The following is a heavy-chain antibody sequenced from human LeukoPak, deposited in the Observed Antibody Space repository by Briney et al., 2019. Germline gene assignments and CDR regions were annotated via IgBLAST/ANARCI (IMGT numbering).Heavy chain of an antibody. D-gene: IGHD6-19*01. CDR3: AREQYYFDY. CDR2: IWYDGSNK. V-gene: IGHV3-33*01. CDR1: GFTFSSYG. J-gene: IGHJ4*02. Sequence: GGTLRLSCAASGFTFSSYGMHWVRQAPGKGLEWVAVIWYDGSNKYYADSVKGRFTIYRDNSKNTLHLQMNSLRGEDTAVYYCAREQYYFDYWGQGTLVTVSS.